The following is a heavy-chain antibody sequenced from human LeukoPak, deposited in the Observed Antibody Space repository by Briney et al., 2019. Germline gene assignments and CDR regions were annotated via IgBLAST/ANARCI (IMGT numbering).Heavy chain of an antibody. CDR2: ISYDGSNK. CDR3: ARDGLPPDSRWFFQH. D-gene: IGHD3-22*01. J-gene: IGHJ1*01. CDR1: GFTFSSYA. Sequence: PGGSLRLSCAASGFTFSSYAMHWVRQAPGKGLEWVAVISYDGSNKYYADSVKGRFTISRDNSKNTLYLQMNSLRAEDTAVYYCARDGLPPDSRWFFQHWGQGTLVTVSS. V-gene: IGHV3-30-3*01.